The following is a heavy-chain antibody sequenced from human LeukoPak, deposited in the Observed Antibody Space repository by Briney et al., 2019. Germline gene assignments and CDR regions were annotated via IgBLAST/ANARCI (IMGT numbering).Heavy chain of an antibody. CDR2: IYHSGSS. CDR3: AREAAGQWFDP. J-gene: IGHJ5*02. Sequence: TLSLTCAVSGDSISSSNWWSWVRQPPGKGLEWIGEIYHSGSSNYNPSLKSRVTMSLDRSRNQFSLKLTSVTAADTAVYYCAREAAGQWFDPWGQGTLVTVSS. V-gene: IGHV4-4*02. D-gene: IGHD6-25*01. CDR1: GDSISSSNW.